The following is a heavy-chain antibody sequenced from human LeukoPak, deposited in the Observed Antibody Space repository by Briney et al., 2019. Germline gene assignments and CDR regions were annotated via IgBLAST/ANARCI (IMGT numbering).Heavy chain of an antibody. CDR2: IKQDGSEK. D-gene: IGHD7-27*01. CDR3: ARDPGYFDY. Sequence: GGSLRLSCAASGFTFSSHWMSWVRQAPGKGLEWVANIKQDGSEKYYVDSVKGRFTISRDNAKNSLYLQMNSLRAEDTAVYYCARDPGYFDYWGQGTLVTVSS. V-gene: IGHV3-7*01. CDR1: GFTFSSHW. J-gene: IGHJ4*02.